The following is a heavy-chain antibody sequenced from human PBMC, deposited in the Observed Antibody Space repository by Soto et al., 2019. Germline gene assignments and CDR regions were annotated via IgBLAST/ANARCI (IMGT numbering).Heavy chain of an antibody. D-gene: IGHD6-6*01. CDR3: ERTASIAARPWWFDP. CDR1: GFSLSNARMG. J-gene: IGHJ5*02. Sequence: SGPTLVNPTETLTLTCTVSGFSLSNARMGVSWIRQSPGKALEWLAHIFSNDEKSYSTSLKSRLTISKDTSKSQVVLTMTNMDPVDTATYYCERTASIAARPWWFDPWGQGTLVTVSS. CDR2: IFSNDEK. V-gene: IGHV2-26*01.